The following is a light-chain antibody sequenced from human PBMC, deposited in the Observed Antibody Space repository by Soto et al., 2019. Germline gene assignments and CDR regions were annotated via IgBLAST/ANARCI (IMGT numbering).Light chain of an antibody. CDR3: QTWETGSVI. CDR2: VNNDGSH. J-gene: IGLJ2*01. CDR1: SGHSRNA. V-gene: IGLV4-69*01. Sequence: QLVLTQSPSASASLGASVKLTCTLSSGHSRNAIAWHQQLPQKGPRYLMKVNNDGSHTKGAGIPDRFSGSSSGAERYLIISSHQSDDEADYYFQTWETGSVIFGGGTKLTVL.